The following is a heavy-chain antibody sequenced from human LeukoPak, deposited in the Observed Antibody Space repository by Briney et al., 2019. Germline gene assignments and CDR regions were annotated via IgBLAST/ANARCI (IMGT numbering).Heavy chain of an antibody. CDR3: ATVQLEHYYYGMDV. Sequence: ASVKVSCKVSGYTLTELSMHWVRQAPGKGLEWMGGFDPEDGETIYAQKFQGRVTMTEDTSTDTAYMELSSLRSEDTAVYYCATVQLEHYYYGMDVWDQGTTVTVSS. J-gene: IGHJ6*02. CDR1: GYTLTELS. CDR2: FDPEDGET. V-gene: IGHV1-24*01. D-gene: IGHD1-1*01.